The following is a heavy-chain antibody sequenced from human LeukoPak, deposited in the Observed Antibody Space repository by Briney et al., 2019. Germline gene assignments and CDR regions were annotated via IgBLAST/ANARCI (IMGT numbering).Heavy chain of an antibody. V-gene: IGHV4-59*05. CDR1: GGSISSYY. J-gene: IGHJ4*02. D-gene: IGHD3-3*01. CDR2: IYYSGST. Sequence: PSETLSLTCTVSGGSISSYYWSWIRQPPGKGLEWIGSIYYSGSTYYNPSLKSRVTISVDTSKNQFSLKLSSVTAADTAVYYCARLSYDFWSGYPEHFDYWGQGTLVTVSS. CDR3: ARLSYDFWSGYPEHFDY.